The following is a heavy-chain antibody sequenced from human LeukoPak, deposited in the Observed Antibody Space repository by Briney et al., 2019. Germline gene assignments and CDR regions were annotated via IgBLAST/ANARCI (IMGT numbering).Heavy chain of an antibody. D-gene: IGHD1-26*01. V-gene: IGHV3-48*01. J-gene: IGHJ4*02. CDR1: GFTFSSYS. CDR2: ISSSSSTI. Sequence: GGSPRLSCAASGFTFSSYSMNWVRQAPGKGLEWVSYISSSSSTIYYADSVKGRFTISRDNAKNSLYLQMSSLRAEDTAIYYCAKYMGAAVIFDYWGQGTLVTVSS. CDR3: AKYMGAAVIFDY.